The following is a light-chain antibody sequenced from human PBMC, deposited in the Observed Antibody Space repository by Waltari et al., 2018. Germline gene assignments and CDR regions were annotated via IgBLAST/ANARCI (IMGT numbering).Light chain of an antibody. Sequence: QSALTQPRSVSGSPGQSVTISCTGTSSDVGGYNYLSWYQQHPGNAPQLMIYDVSKRPAGCPDRFSGSTSGNTASLTISGLQADDEADYYCCSYAGSYTFIFGGGTELTVL. CDR1: SSDVGGYNY. CDR3: CSYAGSYTFI. CDR2: DVS. V-gene: IGLV2-11*01. J-gene: IGLJ2*01.